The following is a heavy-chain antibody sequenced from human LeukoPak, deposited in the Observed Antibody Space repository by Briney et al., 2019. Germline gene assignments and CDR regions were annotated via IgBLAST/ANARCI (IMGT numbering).Heavy chain of an antibody. V-gene: IGHV4-59*12. D-gene: IGHD2-15*01. Sequence: SETLSLTCIVSGGSISSYYWSWIRQPPGKGLEWIGYIYHSGSTYYNPSLKSRVTISVDRSKNQFSLKLSSVTAADTAVYYCANADRYCSSGSCPVPDAFDFWGQGTMVTVSS. CDR1: GGSISSYY. CDR2: IYHSGST. CDR3: ANADRYCSSGSCPVPDAFDF. J-gene: IGHJ3*01.